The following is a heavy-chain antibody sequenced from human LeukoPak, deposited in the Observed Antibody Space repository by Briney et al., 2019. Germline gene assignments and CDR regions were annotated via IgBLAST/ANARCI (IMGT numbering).Heavy chain of an antibody. CDR1: GGSINNNDYY. CDR3: ARDCTSVTCYFGY. CDR2: ISYSGYT. D-gene: IGHD2-8*02. J-gene: IGHJ4*02. V-gene: IGHV4-39*07. Sequence: SETLSLTCTVSGGSINNNDYYWGWIRQPPGKGLGWIGSISYSGYTYFNPSLKSRVTLSVDTSKNQFSLKLSSVTAADTAVYYCARDCTSVTCYFGYWGQGTLVTVSS.